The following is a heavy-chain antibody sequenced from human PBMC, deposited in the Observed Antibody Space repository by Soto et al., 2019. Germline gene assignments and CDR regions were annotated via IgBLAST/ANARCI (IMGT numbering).Heavy chain of an antibody. J-gene: IGHJ4*02. CDR1: GYTFTSYG. D-gene: IGHD2-21*02. CDR2: ISAYNGNT. V-gene: IGHV1-18*04. Sequence: AASVKVSCKASGYTFTSYGISWVRQAPGQGLEWMGWISAYNGNTNYAQKLQGRVTMTTDTSTSTAYMELRSLRSDDTAVYYCAAPPYCGGDCYFPLSYWGQGTLVTVSS. CDR3: AAPPYCGGDCYFPLSY.